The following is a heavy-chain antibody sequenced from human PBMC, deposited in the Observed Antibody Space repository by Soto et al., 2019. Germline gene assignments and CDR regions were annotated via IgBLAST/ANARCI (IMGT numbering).Heavy chain of an antibody. V-gene: IGHV4-59*01. D-gene: IGHD2-8*01. J-gene: IGHJ6*03. Sequence: SETLSLTCTVSGGSISSYYWSWIRQPPGKGLEWIGYIYYSGSTNYNPSLKSRVTISVDTSKNQFSLKLSSVTAADTAVYYCARDFSIADKDIVHYYYMDVWGKGTTVTVSS. CDR1: GGSISSYY. CDR2: IYYSGST. CDR3: ARDFSIADKDIVHYYYMDV.